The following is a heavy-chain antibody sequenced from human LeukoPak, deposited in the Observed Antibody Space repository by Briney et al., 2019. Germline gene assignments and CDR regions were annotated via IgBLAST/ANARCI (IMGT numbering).Heavy chain of an antibody. Sequence: GGSLRFSCAASGFTFSSYWISWVRQAPGKGLEWVANIKHDGSGKYYVDSVKGRFTISRDNSKNSLYLQMNSLRAEDTAVYYCARDLEVTTWTYFDYWGQGTLVTVSS. J-gene: IGHJ4*02. D-gene: IGHD4-17*01. CDR1: GFTFSSYW. CDR2: IKHDGSGK. CDR3: ARDLEVTTWTYFDY. V-gene: IGHV3-7*03.